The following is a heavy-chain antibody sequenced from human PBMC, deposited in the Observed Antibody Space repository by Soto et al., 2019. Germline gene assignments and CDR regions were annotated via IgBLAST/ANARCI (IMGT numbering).Heavy chain of an antibody. CDR3: AHRPSYCSGGSCYSGFDY. J-gene: IGHJ4*02. Sequence: SGPTLVNPTQTLTLTCTFSGFSLSTSGVGVGWIRQPPGKALEWLALIYWDDDKRYSPSLKNRLTITKDTSKNQVVLTMTNMDPADTATYYCAHRPSYCSGGSCYSGFDYWGQGTLVTVSS. D-gene: IGHD2-15*01. CDR2: IYWDDDK. V-gene: IGHV2-5*02. CDR1: GFSLSTSGVG.